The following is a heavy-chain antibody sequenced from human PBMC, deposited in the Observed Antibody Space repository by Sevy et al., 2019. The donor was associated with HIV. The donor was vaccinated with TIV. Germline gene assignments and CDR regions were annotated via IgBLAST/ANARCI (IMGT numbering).Heavy chain of an antibody. J-gene: IGHJ6*02. CDR2: INEDGTEK. D-gene: IGHD2-2*01. CDR3: ARDNATVSRRGLRYYYYGTDV. Sequence: GGSLRFSCAASAFTFSTYWMSWFRQAPGKGLEWVANINEDGTEKFYVDSVKGRFTMSRDNAKNSLYLQMNSLRAEDAAVYYCARDNATVSRRGLRYYYYGTDVWGQGTTVTVSS. CDR1: AFTFSTYW. V-gene: IGHV3-7*01.